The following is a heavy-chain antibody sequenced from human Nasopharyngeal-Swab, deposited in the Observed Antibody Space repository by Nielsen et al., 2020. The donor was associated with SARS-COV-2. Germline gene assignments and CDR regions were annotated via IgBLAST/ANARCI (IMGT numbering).Heavy chain of an antibody. D-gene: IGHD6-13*01. J-gene: IGHJ5*02. Sequence: LRLSCTVSGGSISSGGYYWSWLRQHPGKGLEWIGYIYYSGSTYYNPSLKSRVTISVDTSKNQFSLKLSSVTAADTAVYYCAREVALIAAAGAREDWFDPWGQGTLVTVSS. V-gene: IGHV4-31*03. CDR3: AREVALIAAAGAREDWFDP. CDR2: IYYSGST. CDR1: GGSISSGGYY.